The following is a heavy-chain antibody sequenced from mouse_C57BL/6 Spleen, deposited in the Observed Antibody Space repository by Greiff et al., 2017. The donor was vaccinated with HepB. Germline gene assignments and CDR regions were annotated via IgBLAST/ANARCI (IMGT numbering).Heavy chain of an antibody. J-gene: IGHJ4*01. CDR1: GYTFTDYE. Sequence: QVQLQQSGAELVRPGASVTLSCKASGYTFTDYEMHWVKQTPVHGLEWIGAIDPETGGTAYNQKFKGKAILTADKSSSTAYMELRSLTSEDSAVYYCTRYYYGSSYAPRAMDYWGQGTSVTVSS. CDR2: IDPETGGT. CDR3: TRYYYGSSYAPRAMDY. D-gene: IGHD1-1*01. V-gene: IGHV1-15*01.